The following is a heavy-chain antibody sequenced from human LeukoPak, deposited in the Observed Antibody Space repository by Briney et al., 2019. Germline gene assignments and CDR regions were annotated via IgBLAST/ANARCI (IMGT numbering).Heavy chain of an antibody. D-gene: IGHD3-10*01. CDR1: GGSISSGDYY. CDR3: ARGGDTFTMLIT. CDR2: IYYSGST. V-gene: IGHV4-30-4*08. Sequence: SETLSLTCTGSGGSISSGDYYWTWIRQPPGKGLEWIGYIYYSGSTYYNPSLKSRVNISVDMSKNQFSLKLSAVTAADTAVYYCARGGDTFTMLITWGQGTLVTVSS. J-gene: IGHJ5*02.